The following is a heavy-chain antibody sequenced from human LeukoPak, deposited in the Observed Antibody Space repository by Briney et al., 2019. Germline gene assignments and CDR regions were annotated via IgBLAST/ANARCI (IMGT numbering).Heavy chain of an antibody. CDR3: ASTIFGPDFDY. V-gene: IGHV3-48*03. J-gene: IGHJ4*02. Sequence: GGSLRLSCAASGFTFSIYEMNWVRQAPGKGLEWVSYISSSGSTIYYADSVKGRFTISRDNAKNSLYLQMNSLRAEDTAVYYCASTIFGPDFDYWGQGTLVTVSS. D-gene: IGHD3-3*01. CDR2: ISSSGSTI. CDR1: GFTFSIYE.